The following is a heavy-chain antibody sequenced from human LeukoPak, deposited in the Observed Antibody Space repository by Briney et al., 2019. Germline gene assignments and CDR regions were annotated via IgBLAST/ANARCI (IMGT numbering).Heavy chain of an antibody. CDR2: IRYEGANK. Sequence: GGSLRLSCAASGFTFSTYGMHWVRQAPGKGLECVAFIRYEGANKYYAGSVMGRFTISRDNSKNTLYLQMNSLRAEDTAVYFSATAARTSATYKPPGYYFYMDVRGKGTTVT. CDR3: ATAARTSATYKPPGYYFYMDV. D-gene: IGHD3-10*01. V-gene: IGHV3-30*02. CDR1: GFTFSTYG. J-gene: IGHJ6*03.